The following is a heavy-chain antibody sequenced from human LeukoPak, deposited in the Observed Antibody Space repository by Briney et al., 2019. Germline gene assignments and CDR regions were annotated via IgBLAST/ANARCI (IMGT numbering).Heavy chain of an antibody. CDR1: GFTFSSYW. Sequence: GGSLRLSCAAPGFTFSSYWMSWVRQAPGKGLEWVASMCGTAGCTFYPDSVKGRFTISRDNSKNVLYLRMNSLTAEDTAIYYCAKDRPNFHENSGHYYRRDGDSWGQGTLVTVSS. V-gene: IGHV3-23*01. D-gene: IGHD3-22*01. CDR3: AKDRPNFHENSGHYYRRDGDS. CDR2: MCGTAGCT. J-gene: IGHJ5*01.